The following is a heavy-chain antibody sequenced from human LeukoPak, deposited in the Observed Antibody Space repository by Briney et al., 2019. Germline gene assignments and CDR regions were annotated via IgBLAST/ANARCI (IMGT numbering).Heavy chain of an antibody. CDR2: IYSGGTT. CDR1: GFTVGGNY. D-gene: IGHD2-15*01. Sequence: GGSLRLSCVLSGFTVGGNYMSWVRQATGRGREWVSTIYSGGTTYYADAVKGRFIISRDNSKNTLFLQKNSLRAEDTAIYYCARDAGYCSDGVCYRTRFDSWGQGALVTVSS. CDR3: ARDAGYCSDGVCYRTRFDS. J-gene: IGHJ4*02. V-gene: IGHV3-66*01.